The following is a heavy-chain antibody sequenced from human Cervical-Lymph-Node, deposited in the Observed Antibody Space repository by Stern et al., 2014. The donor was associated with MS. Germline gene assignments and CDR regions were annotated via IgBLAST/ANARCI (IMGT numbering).Heavy chain of an antibody. CDR1: GFNFSNYA. CDR3: ATHVWFDY. Sequence: VQLVESGGDVVQPGRSLRLSCTASGFNFSNYAIPWVRQAPGKGLDWVAVISNDGNKKDYAESVSVLFTISRDNSKNSLYLHMNSLRPEDTAVYYCATHVWFDYWGQGTLVTVSS. J-gene: IGHJ4*02. D-gene: IGHD3-3*02. CDR2: ISNDGNKK. V-gene: IGHV3-30*04.